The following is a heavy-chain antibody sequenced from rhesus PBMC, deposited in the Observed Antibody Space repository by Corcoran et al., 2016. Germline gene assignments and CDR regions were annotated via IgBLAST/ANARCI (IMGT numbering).Heavy chain of an antibody. CDR2: ISNIGTTV. D-gene: IGHD4-29*01. CDR1: GFPFRDYA. CDR3: SRDDYRSS. Sequence: DVQLVDSGGGLVQPGGSLRLACEASGFPFRDYAMHWVRQAPGKGLEWVSTISNIGTTVDYADSVKGRFTVSRDNAKNSLSLQMNSLRAEDTAVYYCSRDDYRSSWGQGVLITVSS. V-gene: IGHV3-183*02. J-gene: IGHJ4*01.